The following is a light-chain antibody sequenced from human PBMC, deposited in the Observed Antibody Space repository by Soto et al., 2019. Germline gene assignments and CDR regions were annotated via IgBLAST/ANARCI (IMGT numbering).Light chain of an antibody. J-gene: IGKJ1*01. CDR2: GAS. CDR3: QQYGSSPT. Sequence: EIVMNQSPAALSVSRGERATLSCRASQSVSSSYLAWYQQKPGQAPRLLIYGASSRATGIPDRFSGSGSGTDFTLTISRLEPEDFAVYYCQQYGSSPTFGQGTKV. CDR1: QSVSSSY. V-gene: IGKV3-20*01.